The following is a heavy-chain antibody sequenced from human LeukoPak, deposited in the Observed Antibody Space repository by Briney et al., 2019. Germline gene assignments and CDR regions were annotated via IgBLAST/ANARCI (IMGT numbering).Heavy chain of an antibody. CDR3: ARALVVVAAEYFDY. J-gene: IGHJ4*02. V-gene: IGHV4-61*02. Sequence: PSETLSLTCTVSAGSISSGSYYWSWIRQPAGKGLEWIGRIYTSGSTNYNPSLKSRVTISVDTSKNQFSLKLSAVTAADTAVYYCARALVVVAAEYFDYWGQGTLVTVSS. CDR2: IYTSGST. CDR1: AGSISSGSYY. D-gene: IGHD2-15*01.